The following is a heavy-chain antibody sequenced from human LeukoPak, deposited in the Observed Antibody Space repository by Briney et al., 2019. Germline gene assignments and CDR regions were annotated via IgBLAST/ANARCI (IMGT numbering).Heavy chain of an antibody. D-gene: IGHD6-6*01. CDR2: IYTSGST. CDR1: GGSISSYY. J-gene: IGHJ3*02. CDR3: ASLQQLEAFDI. V-gene: IGHV4-4*09. Sequence: PSETLSLTCTVSGGSISSYYWSWIRQPPGKGLEWIGYIYTSGSTNYNPSLKSRVTISVDTSKNQFSLKLSSVTAADTAVYYCASLQQLEAFDIWGQGTMVTVSS.